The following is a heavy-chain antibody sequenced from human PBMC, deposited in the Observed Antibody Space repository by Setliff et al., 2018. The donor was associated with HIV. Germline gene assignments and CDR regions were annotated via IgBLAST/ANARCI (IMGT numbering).Heavy chain of an antibody. CDR2: IYYSGST. D-gene: IGHD3-16*01. J-gene: IGHJ5*02. CDR1: GGSISSGANY. V-gene: IGHV4-31*03. Sequence: SETLSLTCTVSGGSISSGANYWSWIRQHPGKGLEWIGYIYYSGSTYYNPSLKSRVVISADTSKNQLSLKLSSVTAADTAVYYCARCRDSNGGGWSDPWGQGTLVTVSS. CDR3: ARCRDSNGGGWSDP.